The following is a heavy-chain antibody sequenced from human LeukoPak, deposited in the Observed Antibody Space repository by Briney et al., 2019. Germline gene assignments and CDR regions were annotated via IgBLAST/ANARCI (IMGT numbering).Heavy chain of an antibody. CDR2: INPNSGGT. CDR3: ARVRAAPQNYFERITMVRGPKNWFDP. D-gene: IGHD3-10*01. J-gene: IGHJ5*02. V-gene: IGHV1-2*02. Sequence: ASVKVSCKASGYTFTGYYMHWVRQAPGQGLEWMGWINPNSGGTNYAQKFQGGVTMTRDTSISTAYMELSRLRSDDTAVYYCARVRAAPQNYFERITMVRGPKNWFDPWGQGTLVTVSS. CDR1: GYTFTGYY.